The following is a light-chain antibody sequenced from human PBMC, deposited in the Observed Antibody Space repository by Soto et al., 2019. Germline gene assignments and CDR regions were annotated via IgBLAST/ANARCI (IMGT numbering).Light chain of an antibody. Sequence: DIVLTQSPGTLSLSPGERATLSCRASQSLSTSYLAWYQQKPGQAPRLLTYGTSSRASGIPDRFSGSGSGTDFTLTVSRLEPEDFAVYFCQHYGTFGPGTKVDIK. J-gene: IGKJ3*01. CDR1: QSLSTSY. CDR2: GTS. V-gene: IGKV3-20*01. CDR3: QHYGT.